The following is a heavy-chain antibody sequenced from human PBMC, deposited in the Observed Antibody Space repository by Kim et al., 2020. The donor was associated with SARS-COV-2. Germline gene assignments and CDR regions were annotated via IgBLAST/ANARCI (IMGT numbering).Heavy chain of an antibody. CDR3: ARSQLTGELGAGDY. V-gene: IGHV1-2*04. Sequence: ASVKVSCKASGYTFTGYYMHWVRQAPGQGLEWMGWINPNSGGTNYAQKFQGWVTMTRDTSISTAYMELSRLRSDDTAVYYCARSQLTGELGAGDYWGQGTLVTASP. CDR1: GYTFTGYY. CDR2: INPNSGGT. J-gene: IGHJ4*02. D-gene: IGHD7-27*01.